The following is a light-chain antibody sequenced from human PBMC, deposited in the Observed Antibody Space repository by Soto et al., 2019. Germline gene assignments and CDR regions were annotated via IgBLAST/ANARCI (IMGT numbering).Light chain of an antibody. CDR1: QSVSRN. Sequence: ELVMTHSPATLSVTPGERATLSCRASQSVSRNLAWYQQKPGQAPRLLIYGAPTRATGIPARFSGSGSGTKFTLTTSSLQSEDSAVYYCQHYNTWLRTFGKGTKVDIK. V-gene: IGKV3-15*01. CDR3: QHYNTWLRT. CDR2: GAP. J-gene: IGKJ1*01.